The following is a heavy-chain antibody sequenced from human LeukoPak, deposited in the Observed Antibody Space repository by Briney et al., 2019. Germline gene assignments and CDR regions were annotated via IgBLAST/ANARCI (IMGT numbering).Heavy chain of an antibody. CDR2: IYTSGST. CDR3: ARGGYDSSGYLFFDY. D-gene: IGHD3-22*01. Sequence: PSETLSLTCTVSGGSISSYYWSWIRQPAGNGLEWIGRIYTSGSTNYNPSLKSRVTMSVDTSKNQFSLKLSSVTAADTAVYYCARGGYDSSGYLFFDYWGQGTLVTVSS. V-gene: IGHV4-4*07. CDR1: GGSISSYY. J-gene: IGHJ4*02.